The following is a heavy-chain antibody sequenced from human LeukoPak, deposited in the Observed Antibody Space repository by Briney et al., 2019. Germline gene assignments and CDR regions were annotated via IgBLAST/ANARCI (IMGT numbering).Heavy chain of an antibody. J-gene: IGHJ3*02. V-gene: IGHV3-30*18. CDR3: AKELRYFGDDAFDI. CDR2: ISYDGSNK. Sequence: PGGSLRLSCAASGFTFSSYGMHWVRQAPGKGLEWVAVISYDGSNKYYADSVKGRFTISRDNSKNTLYLQMNSLRAEDTAVYYCAKELRYFGDDAFDIWGQGTMVTVSS. D-gene: IGHD3-9*01. CDR1: GFTFSSYG.